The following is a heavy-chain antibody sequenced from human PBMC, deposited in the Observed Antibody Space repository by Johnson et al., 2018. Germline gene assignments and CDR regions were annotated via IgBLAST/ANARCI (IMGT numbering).Heavy chain of an antibody. V-gene: IGHV3-33*06. CDR2: IWYDGSNK. Sequence: VQLVETGGGVVQPGRSLRLSCAASGFTFSSYGMHWVRQAPGQGLEWVAVIWYDGSNKYYADSVKGRFTISRDNSKNKVYLQMNSLGGEGTAVYYCAKVGVFLWFGELPLPYYMDVWCKGTTVTVSS. CDR3: AKVGVFLWFGELPLPYYMDV. J-gene: IGHJ6*03. D-gene: IGHD3-10*01. CDR1: GFTFSSYG.